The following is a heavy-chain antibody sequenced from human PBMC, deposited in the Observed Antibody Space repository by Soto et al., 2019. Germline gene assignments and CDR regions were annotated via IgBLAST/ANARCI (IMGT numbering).Heavy chain of an antibody. D-gene: IGHD3-3*01. V-gene: IGHV1-8*01. CDR2: MNPNSGNT. Sequence: ASVKVSCKASGYTFTSYDINWVRQATGQGLEWMGWMNPNSGNTGYAQKFQGRVTMTRNTSISTAYMELSSLRSEDTAVYYCARGHTGLRFLEWYYYYYMDVWGKGTTVTVS. J-gene: IGHJ6*03. CDR3: ARGHTGLRFLEWYYYYYMDV. CDR1: GYTFTSYD.